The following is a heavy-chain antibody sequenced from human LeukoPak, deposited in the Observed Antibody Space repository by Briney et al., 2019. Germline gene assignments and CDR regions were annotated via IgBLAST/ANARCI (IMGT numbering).Heavy chain of an antibody. CDR1: ESIFSRHT. D-gene: IGHD6-6*01. CDR3: AREFDSIGRFDW. CDR2: IGSGSSNI. J-gene: IGHJ4*02. Sequence: GGSLRLSCAAPESIFSRHTMNWVRQAPGKGLEWVSSIGSGSSNIKYADSAKGRFSISRDNAKSSLYLHINSLRDEDMGVYYCAREFDSIGRFDWWAQGTLVTVSA. V-gene: IGHV3-21*01.